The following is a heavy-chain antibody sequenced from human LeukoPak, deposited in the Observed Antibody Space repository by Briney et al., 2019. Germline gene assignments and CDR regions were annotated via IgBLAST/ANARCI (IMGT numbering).Heavy chain of an antibody. CDR1: GGSINNYY. CDR3: ARHGTLDY. J-gene: IGHJ4*02. V-gene: IGHV4-59*08. CDR2: IDHKGNT. Sequence: SETLSLTCTVSGGSINNYYWSWIRQPSGKGLEWIGYIDHKGNTNYNPSLKSRVTMSVDTSKNQFSLKLNSVTAADTAVYYCARHGTLDYWGQGTLVTVSS. D-gene: IGHD1-26*01.